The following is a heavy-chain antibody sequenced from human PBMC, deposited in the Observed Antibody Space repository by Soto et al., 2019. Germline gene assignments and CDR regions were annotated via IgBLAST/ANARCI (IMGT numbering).Heavy chain of an antibody. CDR2: INPNSGGT. V-gene: IGHV1-2*04. CDR1: GYTFTGYY. Sequence: ASVKVSCKASGYTFTGYYMHWVRQAPGQGLEWMGWINPNSGGTNYAQKFQGWVTMTRDTSISTAYMELSRLRSDDTAVYYCARGGAVAERIRYFDYWGQGTLVTVSS. J-gene: IGHJ4*02. D-gene: IGHD6-19*01. CDR3: ARGGAVAERIRYFDY.